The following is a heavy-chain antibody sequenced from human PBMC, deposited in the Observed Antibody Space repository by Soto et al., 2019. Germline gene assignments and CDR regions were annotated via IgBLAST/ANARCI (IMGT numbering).Heavy chain of an antibody. V-gene: IGHV4-34*01. CDR2: INQSGIT. CDR1: GGSFSGYY. D-gene: IGHD2-2*01. J-gene: IGHJ4*02. CDR3: ARSPRTSHVKTGDY. Sequence: QVQLQQWGAGLLKPSETLSLTCAVYGGSFSGYYWSWLRQPPGKGLEWIGEINQSGITNYTPSLKSRVTISVDTSKNQFPLNLSSVTAADTAVYFCARSPRTSHVKTGDYWGQGTLVTVSS.